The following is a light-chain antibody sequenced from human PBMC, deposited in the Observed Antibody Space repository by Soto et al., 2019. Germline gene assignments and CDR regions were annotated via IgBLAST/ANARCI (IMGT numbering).Light chain of an antibody. V-gene: IGKV3-11*01. CDR2: DAS. CDR3: QQSSNWPLP. J-gene: IGKJ2*01. Sequence: EIVLTQSQATLSLSPGARSTLSCRASKSVSSDLAWYQQKPGQAPRLLIYDASNRATGIPARFSGSGSGTDFTLTISSLEPEDFAVYYCQQSSNWPLPFGQGTKLEIK. CDR1: KSVSSD.